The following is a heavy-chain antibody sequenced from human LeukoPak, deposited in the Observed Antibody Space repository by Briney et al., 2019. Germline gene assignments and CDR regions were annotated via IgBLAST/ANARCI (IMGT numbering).Heavy chain of an antibody. CDR3: ARGPSVLRYFDWLFPFDY. V-gene: IGHV3-33*01. J-gene: IGHJ4*02. CDR1: GFTFSSYG. CDR2: IWYDGSNK. D-gene: IGHD3-9*01. Sequence: PGRSLRLSCAAPGFTFSSYGMHWVRQAPGKGLEWVAVIWYDGSNKYYADSVKGRFTISRDNSKNTLYLQMNSLRAEDTAVYYCARGPSVLRYFDWLFPFDYWGQGTLVTVSS.